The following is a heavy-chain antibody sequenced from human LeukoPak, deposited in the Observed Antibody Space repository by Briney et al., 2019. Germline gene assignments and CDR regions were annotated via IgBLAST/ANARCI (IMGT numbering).Heavy chain of an antibody. CDR2: IYYSGST. Sequence: SQTLSLTCTVSGGSISSGGYSWSWIRQHPGRGLEWIGYIYYSGSTYYNPSLKSRVTISVDTSKNQFSLKLSSVTAADTAVYYCARAGFDIVVVPAANWRGYHFDYWGQGTLVTVSS. CDR1: GGSISSGGYS. D-gene: IGHD2-2*01. CDR3: ARAGFDIVVVPAANWRGYHFDY. V-gene: IGHV4-31*03. J-gene: IGHJ4*02.